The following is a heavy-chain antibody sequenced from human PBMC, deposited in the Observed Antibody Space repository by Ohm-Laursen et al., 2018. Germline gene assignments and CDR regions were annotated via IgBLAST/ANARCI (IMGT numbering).Heavy chain of an antibody. V-gene: IGHV4-59*07. CDR1: GGSISSYY. CDR2: IYYSGST. Sequence: PSDTLSLTCTVSGGSISSYYWSWIRQPPGKGLEWIGYIYYSGSTNCNPTLKSRFTISVDTSKNQFSLKLSSVTAADTAVYYCARDLGSSTSARGMDVWGQGTPVTVSS. J-gene: IGHJ6*02. CDR3: ARDLGSSTSARGMDV. D-gene: IGHD2-2*01.